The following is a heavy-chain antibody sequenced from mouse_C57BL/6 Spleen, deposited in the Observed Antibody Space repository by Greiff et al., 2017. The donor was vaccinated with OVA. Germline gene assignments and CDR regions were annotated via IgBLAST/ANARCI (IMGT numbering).Heavy chain of an antibody. D-gene: IGHD1-1*01. CDR3: AMYYGSSYDYYAMDY. Sequence: EVMLVESGGDLVKPGGSLKLSCAASGFTFSSYGMSWVRQTPDKRLEWVATISSGGSYTYYPDSVKGRFTISRDNAKNTLYLQMSSLKSEDTAMYYCAMYYGSSYDYYAMDYWGQGTSVTVSS. CDR1: GFTFSSYG. V-gene: IGHV5-6*02. J-gene: IGHJ4*01. CDR2: ISSGGSYT.